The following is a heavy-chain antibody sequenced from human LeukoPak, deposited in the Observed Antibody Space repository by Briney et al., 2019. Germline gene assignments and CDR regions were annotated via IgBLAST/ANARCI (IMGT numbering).Heavy chain of an antibody. CDR3: VNDRAGHRTLVF. CDR1: GFTFSSDA. D-gene: IGHD3-10*01. CDR2: ILSDGSKT. Sequence: PGGSLRLSCAASGFTFSSDAMHWVRQAPGKGLEWVAIILSDGSKTYYPDSVRGRFTISRDNLKNTLYLQMNSLRDEDSAVYYCVNDRAGHRTLVFWGQGTLVTVTS. V-gene: IGHV3-30*02. J-gene: IGHJ4*02.